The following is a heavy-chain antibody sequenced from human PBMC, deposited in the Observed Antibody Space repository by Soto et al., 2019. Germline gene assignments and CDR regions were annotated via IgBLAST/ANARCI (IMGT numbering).Heavy chain of an antibody. V-gene: IGHV4-30-2*01. CDR1: GGSIISGGYS. D-gene: IGHD5-12*01. CDR2: IYHSGST. J-gene: IGHJ4*02. Sequence: SETLSLTCAVSGGSIISGGYSWSWIRQPPGKGLEWIGYIYHSGSTYYNPSLKSRVTISVDRSKNQFSLKLSSVTAADTAVYYCAAGGGLPRYYWGQGALVTVSS. CDR3: AAGGGLPRYY.